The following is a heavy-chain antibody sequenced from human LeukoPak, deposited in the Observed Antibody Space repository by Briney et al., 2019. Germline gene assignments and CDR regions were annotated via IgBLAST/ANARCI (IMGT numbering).Heavy chain of an antibody. CDR3: ARDPDYGGPKLGYGLEF. D-gene: IGHD4-23*01. Sequence: PGRSLRLSGTGSGIIFGDYAMSWCRQAAGKGLEWVGFIRSKAYGGTTEYAASVKGRFTISRDDYKSIAYLQMNSLKTEDTAVYYCARDPDYGGPKLGYGLEFWGQGTTVTVSS. CDR1: GIIFGDYA. CDR2: IRSKAYGGTT. V-gene: IGHV3-49*03. J-gene: IGHJ6*02.